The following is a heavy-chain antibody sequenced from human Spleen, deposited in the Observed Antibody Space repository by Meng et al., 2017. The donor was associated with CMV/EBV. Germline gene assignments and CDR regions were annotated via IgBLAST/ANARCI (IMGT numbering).Heavy chain of an antibody. CDR2: ISYSGST. D-gene: IGHD4-17*01. Sequence: GSANSDRTNWAWIRQPPGKGLEWIGYISYSGSTNYSPSLKSRVTISVDTSKNEFSLKVTSVTAADTAVYYCARDRVLDYSDLPMDVWGQGTTVTVSS. J-gene: IGHJ6*02. CDR3: ARDRVLDYSDLPMDV. V-gene: IGHV4-61*01. CDR1: GSANSDRTN.